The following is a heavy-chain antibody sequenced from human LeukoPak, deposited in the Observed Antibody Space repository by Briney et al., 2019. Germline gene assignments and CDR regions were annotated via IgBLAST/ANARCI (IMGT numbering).Heavy chain of an antibody. CDR1: GYSFTSYW. V-gene: IGHV5-51*01. D-gene: IGHD3-10*01. CDR2: IYPGDSDT. Sequence: PGESLKISCKGSGYSFTSYWIGWVRQMPGKGLEWMGIIYPGDSDTRYSPSFQGQVTISADKSVNTAYLQWSSLRASDTAMYYCVRLFPPSGSPRVTPDYWGQGTLVTVSS. J-gene: IGHJ4*02. CDR3: VRLFPPSGSPRVTPDY.